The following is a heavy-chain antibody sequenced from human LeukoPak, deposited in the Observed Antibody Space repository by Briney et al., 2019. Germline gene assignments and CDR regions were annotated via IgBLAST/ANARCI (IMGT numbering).Heavy chain of an antibody. CDR1: GGSFSSYY. J-gene: IGHJ4*02. CDR3: ARLKATVSIHAYFDS. V-gene: IGHV4-59*01. CDR2: IDHSGST. D-gene: IGHD4-17*01. Sequence: SETLSLTCTVSGGSFSSYYWTWIRQPPGRGLEWIGYIDHSGSTNYNPSLKSRVSISSDTSKNQFSLELSSVTAADTAVYYCARLKATVSIHAYFDSWGQGTLVTVSS.